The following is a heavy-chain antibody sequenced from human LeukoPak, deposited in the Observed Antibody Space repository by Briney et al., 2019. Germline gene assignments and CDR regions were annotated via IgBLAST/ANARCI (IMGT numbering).Heavy chain of an antibody. CDR2: ISSSSSYI. V-gene: IGHV3-21*01. CDR3: ARETTLSSEDAFGI. Sequence: ETLSLTCTVSGGSISSYYWSWIRQPPGKGLEWVSSISSSSSYIYYADSVKGRFTISRDNAKNSLYLQMNSLRAEDTAVYYCARETTLSSEDAFGIWGQGTMVTVSS. D-gene: IGHD3-10*01. J-gene: IGHJ3*02. CDR1: GGSISSYY.